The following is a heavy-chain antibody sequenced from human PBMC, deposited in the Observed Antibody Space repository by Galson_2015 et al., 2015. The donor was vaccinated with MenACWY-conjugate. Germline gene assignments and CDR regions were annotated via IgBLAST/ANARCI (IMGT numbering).Heavy chain of an antibody. D-gene: IGHD1-1*01. V-gene: IGHV3-11*03. Sequence: SLRLSCAASGFTFSDYYMSWIRQAPGKGLEWVSYISSSSSYTNYADSVKGRFTISRDNAKNSLYLQMNSLRAEDTAVYYCARRAPYNWNDYWGQGTLVTVSS. J-gene: IGHJ4*02. CDR2: ISSSSSYT. CDR3: ARRAPYNWNDY. CDR1: GFTFSDYY.